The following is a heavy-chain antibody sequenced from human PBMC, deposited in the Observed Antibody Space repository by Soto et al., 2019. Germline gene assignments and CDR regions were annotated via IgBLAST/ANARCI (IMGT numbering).Heavy chain of an antibody. CDR1: GFTVNSYS. D-gene: IGHD2-21*01. J-gene: IGHJ4*02. CDR3: ARGRDSGLYYSDY. V-gene: IGHV3-13*01. Sequence: GGSLRLSCAASGFTVNSYSMPWVRQATGKGLEWVSTISTAGNTYSPGSVKGRFTISRENAKNSLYLQMNSLRVDDTAVYYCARGRDSGLYYSDYWVRGTLVTVSS. CDR2: ISTAGNT.